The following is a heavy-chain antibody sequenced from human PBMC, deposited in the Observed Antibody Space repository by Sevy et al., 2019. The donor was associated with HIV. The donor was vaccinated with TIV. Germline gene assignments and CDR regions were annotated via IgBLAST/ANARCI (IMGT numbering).Heavy chain of an antibody. CDR1: GGSISSYY. CDR3: ARADSYYDFWSGYSSDNGFDP. CDR2: IYYSGST. J-gene: IGHJ5*02. Sequence: SETLSLTCTVSGGSISSYYWSWIRQPPGKGLEWIGYIYYSGSTNYNPSLKSRVTISVDTSKNQFSLKLSSVTAADTAVYYCARADSYYDFWSGYSSDNGFDPWGQGTLVTVSS. D-gene: IGHD3-3*01. V-gene: IGHV4-59*01.